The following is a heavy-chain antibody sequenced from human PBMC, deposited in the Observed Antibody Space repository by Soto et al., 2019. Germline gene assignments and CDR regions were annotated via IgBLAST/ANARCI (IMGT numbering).Heavy chain of an antibody. Sequence: GASVKVSCKASGYTFTSYAMHWVRQAPGQRLEWMGWINAGNGNTKYSQKFQGRVTITRDTSASTAYMELSSLRSEDTAVYYCARADIVVVVAAPHHLSFDYWGQGTLVTVSS. CDR1: GYTFTSYA. CDR2: INAGNGNT. CDR3: ARADIVVVVAAPHHLSFDY. V-gene: IGHV1-3*01. D-gene: IGHD2-15*01. J-gene: IGHJ4*02.